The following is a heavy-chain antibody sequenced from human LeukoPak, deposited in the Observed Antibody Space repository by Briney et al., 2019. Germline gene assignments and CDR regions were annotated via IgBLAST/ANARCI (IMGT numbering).Heavy chain of an antibody. D-gene: IGHD1-26*01. CDR3: ARALWVRYGLIQH. J-gene: IGHJ1*01. CDR2: INHSGST. V-gene: IGHV4-34*01. CDR1: GGSFSDYY. Sequence: SETLSLTCAVYGGSFSDYYWGWIRQPPGKGLEWIGEINHSGSTNYNPSLKSRVTISVDTSKNQFSLKLSSVTAADTAVYYCARALWVRYGLIQHWGQGTLVTVSS.